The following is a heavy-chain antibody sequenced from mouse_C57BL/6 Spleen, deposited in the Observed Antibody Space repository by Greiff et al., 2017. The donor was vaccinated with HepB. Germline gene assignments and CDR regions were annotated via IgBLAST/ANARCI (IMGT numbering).Heavy chain of an antibody. J-gene: IGHJ2*01. D-gene: IGHD1-1*01. CDR2: IDPENGDT. V-gene: IGHV14-4*01. Sequence: EVQLQQSGAELVRPGASVKLSCTASGFNIKDDYMHWVKQRPEQGLEWIGWIDPENGDTEYASKFQGKATITADTSSNTAYLQLSGLTSEDTAVYYCTPVTTVAYWGQGTTLTVAS. CDR3: TPVTTVAY. CDR1: GFNIKDDY.